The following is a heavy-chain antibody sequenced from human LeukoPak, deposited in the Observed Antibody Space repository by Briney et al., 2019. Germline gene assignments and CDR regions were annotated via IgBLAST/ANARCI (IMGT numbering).Heavy chain of an antibody. CDR2: ICGSGGST. V-gene: IGHV3-23*01. J-gene: IGHJ4*02. Sequence: GGSLRLSCAASGFTFSSYAMSWVGQAPGKGLEWVSAICGSGGSTYYADSVKGRFTISRDNSKNTLYLEMNSLRAEDTAVYYCAKAGYCSGGSCYSIDYWGQGTLVTVSS. CDR1: GFTFSSYA. D-gene: IGHD2-15*01. CDR3: AKAGYCSGGSCYSIDY.